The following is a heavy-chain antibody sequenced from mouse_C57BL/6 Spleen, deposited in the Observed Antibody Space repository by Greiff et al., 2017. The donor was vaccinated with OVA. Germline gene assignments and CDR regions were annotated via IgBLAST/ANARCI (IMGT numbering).Heavy chain of an antibody. J-gene: IGHJ2*01. CDR3: ARRVDYYGSSLDY. CDR2: IYPGGGYT. Sequence: VKLVESGAELVRPGTSVKMSCKASGYTFTNYWIGWAKQRPGHGLEWIGDIYPGGGYTNYNEKFKGKATLTADKSSSTAYMQFSSLTSEDSAIYYCARRVDYYGSSLDYWGQGTTLTVSS. CDR1: GYTFTNYW. V-gene: IGHV1-63*01. D-gene: IGHD1-1*01.